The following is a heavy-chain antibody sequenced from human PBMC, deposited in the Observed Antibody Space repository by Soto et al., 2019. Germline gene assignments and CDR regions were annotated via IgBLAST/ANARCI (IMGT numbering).Heavy chain of an antibody. D-gene: IGHD3-10*01. CDR2: IYYSGST. J-gene: IGHJ6*04. CDR1: GGSISSGGYY. CDR3: ARGKGYGAGRGAYYYYGMDV. Sequence: SETLSLTCTVSGGSISSGGYYWSWIRQHPGKGLEWIGYIYYSGSTYYNPSLKSRVTISVDTSKNQFSLKLSSVTAADTAVYYCARGKGYGAGRGAYYYYGMDVWGKGTTVTVDS. V-gene: IGHV4-31*03.